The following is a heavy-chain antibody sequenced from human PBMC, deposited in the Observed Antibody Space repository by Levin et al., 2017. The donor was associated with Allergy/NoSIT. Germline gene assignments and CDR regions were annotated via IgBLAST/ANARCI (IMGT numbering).Heavy chain of an antibody. CDR1: GGSISNYY. J-gene: IGHJ3*02. CDR3: ARILRGSNSGYAFDI. V-gene: IGHV4-59*01. CDR2: IHYSGST. Sequence: SQTLSLTCTVSGGSISNYYWSWIRQPPGKGLEWIGYIHYSGSTSYNPSLQSRITISVDTSKNQFSLKLSSVTAADTALYFCARILRGSNSGYAFDIWGQGTVVTVSS. D-gene: IGHD4-23*01.